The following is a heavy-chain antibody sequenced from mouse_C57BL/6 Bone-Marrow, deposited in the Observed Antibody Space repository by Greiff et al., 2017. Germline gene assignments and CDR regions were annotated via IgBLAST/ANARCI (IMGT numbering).Heavy chain of an antibody. Sequence: VQLQQPGAELVKPGASVKMSCKASGYTFTSYWITWVKQRPGQGLEWIGDIYPGSGSTNYNEKFKGKATLTVDTSSGTAYMQLSSLTSEDSAVYCCARHYYSNYWYFDVGGTGNTVTVSA. CDR3: ARHYYSNYWYFDV. CDR1: GYTFTSYW. J-gene: IGHJ1*03. CDR2: IYPGSGST. V-gene: IGHV1-55*01. D-gene: IGHD2-5*01.